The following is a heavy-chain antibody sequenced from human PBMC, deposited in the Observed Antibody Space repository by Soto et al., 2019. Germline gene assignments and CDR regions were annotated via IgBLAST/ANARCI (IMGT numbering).Heavy chain of an antibody. D-gene: IGHD4-4*01. J-gene: IGHJ5*02. CDR2: FDPEDGET. V-gene: IGHV1-24*01. Sequence: QVQLVQSGAEVKKPGASVRVSCKVSGHTLPELSMHWVRQAPGKGLEWMGGFDPEDGETIYAQKFQDRVTLTEDTSTDTAYMELSSLRSEDTAVYYCTTSTKVPHPGHNWFDPWGQGTLVLVSS. CDR1: GHTLPELS. CDR3: TTSTKVPHPGHNWFDP.